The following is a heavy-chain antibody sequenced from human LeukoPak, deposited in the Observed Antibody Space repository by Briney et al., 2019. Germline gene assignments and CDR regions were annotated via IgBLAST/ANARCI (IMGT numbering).Heavy chain of an antibody. CDR3: AKVTFGSGSYYNIDWYFDL. V-gene: IGHV3-9*01. J-gene: IGHJ2*01. CDR2: ISWNSGNI. Sequence: PGGSLRLSCAASGFTFDDYDMHWVRHAPGKGLEWVSGISWNSGNIGYADSVKGRFTISRDNAKNSLYLQMNSLRAEDTALYYCAKVTFGSGSYYNIDWYFDLWGRGTLVTVSS. CDR1: GFTFDDYD. D-gene: IGHD3-10*01.